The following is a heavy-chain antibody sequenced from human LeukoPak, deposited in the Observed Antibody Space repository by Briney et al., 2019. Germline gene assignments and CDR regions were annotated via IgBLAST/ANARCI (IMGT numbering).Heavy chain of an antibody. Sequence: GGSLRLSCAASGFIFSNYVMNWARQAPGKGLEWVAVIWYDGSNKYYADSVKGRFTISRDNSKNTMYLQMNSLRAEDTAVYYCARSGGYYYDSSGYCASDYYGMDVWGQGTTVTVSS. J-gene: IGHJ6*01. CDR3: ARSGGYYYDSSGYCASDYYGMDV. D-gene: IGHD3-22*01. CDR2: IWYDGSNK. V-gene: IGHV3-33*08. CDR1: GFIFSNYV.